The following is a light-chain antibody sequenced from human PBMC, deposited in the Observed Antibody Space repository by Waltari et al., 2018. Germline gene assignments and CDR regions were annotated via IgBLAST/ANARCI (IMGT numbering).Light chain of an antibody. J-gene: IGKJ2*01. CDR2: DAS. CDR3: QQGNT. V-gene: IGKV3-11*01. CDR1: QSVSSY. Sequence: EIVLTQSPATLSLSPGERATLSCRASQSVSSYLAWYQQKPGQAPRLLIYDASNRATGIPARFSGSGSGTDFTLTISSLEPEDFVVYYCQQGNTFGQGTKLEIK.